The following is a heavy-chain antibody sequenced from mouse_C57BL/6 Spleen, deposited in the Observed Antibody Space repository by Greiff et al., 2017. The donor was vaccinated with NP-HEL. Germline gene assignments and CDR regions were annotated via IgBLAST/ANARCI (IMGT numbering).Heavy chain of an antibody. J-gene: IGHJ1*03. CDR2: IWSGGST. D-gene: IGHD1-1*01. V-gene: IGHV2-2*01. CDR3: ARDGSSYDWYFDV. CDR1: GFSLTSYG. Sequence: QVQLQQSGPGLVQPSQSLSITCTVSGFSLTSYGVHWVRQSPGKGLEWLGVIWSGGSTDYNAAFISRLSISKDNSKGQVFFKMNSLQADDTAIYYCARDGSSYDWYFDVWGTGTTVTVSS.